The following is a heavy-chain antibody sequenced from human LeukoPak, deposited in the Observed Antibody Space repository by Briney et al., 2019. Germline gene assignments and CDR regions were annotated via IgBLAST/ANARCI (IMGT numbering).Heavy chain of an antibody. CDR1: AFTFSDHS. CDR3: AREDDSWGPNNLDL. Sequence: PGGSLRLSCAASAFTFSDHSMSWVPQAPGKGLEWISYIDTRSSVIYYGDSVMGRFTISRDNAKNSLYLQMNSLRDEDTAMYYCAREDDSWGPNNLDLWGQGTMVTVSS. CDR2: IDTRSSVI. D-gene: IGHD7-27*01. V-gene: IGHV3-48*02. J-gene: IGHJ3*01.